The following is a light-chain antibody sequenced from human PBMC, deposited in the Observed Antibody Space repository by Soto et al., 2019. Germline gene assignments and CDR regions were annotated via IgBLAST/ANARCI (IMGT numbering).Light chain of an antibody. V-gene: IGLV2-14*01. Sequence: QSALTQLSSVSVSPGESITISCTGTSSDVGGYNYVSWYQQHPGKAPKLMIYDVSNRPSGVSNRFSGSKSGNTASLTISGLQAEDQADYYCSSYTSSTALGYGFGTGPKVTVL. J-gene: IGLJ1*01. CDR1: SSDVGGYNY. CDR2: DVS. CDR3: SSYTSSTALGYG.